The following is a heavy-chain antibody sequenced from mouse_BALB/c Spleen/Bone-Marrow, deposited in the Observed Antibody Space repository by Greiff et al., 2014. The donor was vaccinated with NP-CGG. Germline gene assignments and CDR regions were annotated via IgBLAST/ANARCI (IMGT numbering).Heavy chain of an antibody. CDR1: GFTFSSYV. Sequence: VQLKESGGGLVKPGGSLKLSCAAPGFTFSSYVMSWVRQSPEKRLEWVAEISSGGSYTYYPDTVTGRFTISRDNAKNTLYLEMSSLRSEDTAIYYCTRDQFITTATRAMDYWGQGTSVTVSS. CDR2: ISSGGSYT. CDR3: TRDQFITTATRAMDY. D-gene: IGHD1-2*01. V-gene: IGHV5-9-4*01. J-gene: IGHJ4*01.